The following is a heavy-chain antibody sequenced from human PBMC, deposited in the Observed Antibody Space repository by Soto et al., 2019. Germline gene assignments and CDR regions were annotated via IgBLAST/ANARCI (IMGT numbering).Heavy chain of an antibody. CDR1: GGSISSGGYY. J-gene: IGHJ4*02. V-gene: IGHV4-31*03. CDR3: AREMTTLNSDGGVDY. CDR2: IYYSGST. Sequence: SETLSLTCTVSGGSISSGGYYWSWIRQHPGKGLEWIGYIYYSGSTYYNPSLKSRVTISVDTSKNQFSLKLSSVTAADTAVYYCAREMTTLNSDGGVDYWGQGTLVTVSS. D-gene: IGHD1-1*01.